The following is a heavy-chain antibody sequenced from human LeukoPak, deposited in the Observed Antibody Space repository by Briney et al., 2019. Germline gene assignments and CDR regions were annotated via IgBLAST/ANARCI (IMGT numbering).Heavy chain of an antibody. CDR2: INHSGST. J-gene: IGHJ4*02. CDR1: GGSFRGYY. Sequence: SETLSLTCAVYGGSFRGYYWSWIRQPPGKGLEWIGEINHSGSTNYNPSLKSRVTISVDTSKNQFSLKLSSVTAADTAVYYCARGRSYFDYWGQGTLVTVSS. D-gene: IGHD1-14*01. V-gene: IGHV4-34*01. CDR3: ARGRSYFDY.